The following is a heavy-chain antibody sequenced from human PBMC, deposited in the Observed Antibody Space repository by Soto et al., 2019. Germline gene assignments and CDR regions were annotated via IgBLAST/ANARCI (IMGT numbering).Heavy chain of an antibody. V-gene: IGHV4-59*08. CDR1: GGSISSYY. D-gene: IGHD3-9*01. J-gene: IGHJ6*03. CDR2: IYYSGST. Sequence: SETLSLTCTVSGGSISSYYWSWIRQPPGKGLEWIGYIYYSGSTNYNPSLKSRVTISVDTSKNQFSLKLSSVTAADTAVYYCARRSYDILTGYYGHYYYMDVWGKGTTVTVSS. CDR3: ARRSYDILTGYYGHYYYMDV.